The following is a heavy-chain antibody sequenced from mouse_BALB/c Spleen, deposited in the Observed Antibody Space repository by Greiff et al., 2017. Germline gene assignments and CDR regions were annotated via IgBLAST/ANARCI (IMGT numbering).Heavy chain of an antibody. Sequence: DVMLVESGGGLVQPGGSLRLSCATSGFTFSDFYMEWVRQPPGKRLEWIAASRNKANDYTTEYSASVKGRFIVSRDTSQSILYLQMNALRAEDTAIYYCARASYYGSRDWYFDVWGAGTTVTVSS. CDR1: GFTFSDFY. V-gene: IGHV7-1*02. D-gene: IGHD1-1*01. J-gene: IGHJ1*01. CDR2: SRNKANDYTT. CDR3: ARASYYGSRDWYFDV.